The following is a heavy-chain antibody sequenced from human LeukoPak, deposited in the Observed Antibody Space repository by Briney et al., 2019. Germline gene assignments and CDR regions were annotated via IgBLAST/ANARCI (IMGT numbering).Heavy chain of an antibody. CDR3: ARDSGSSSWEFDY. V-gene: IGHV1-2*02. CDR1: GYIFITYG. Sequence: ASVTVSSTPSGYIFITYGISWVRQAPGQGLEWMGWINPNSGGTTYAQQFQGRVTMTRDTSISTVYMEQTRLGSDDTAVYYCARDSGSSSWEFDYWGQGTLVTVSS. CDR2: INPNSGGT. J-gene: IGHJ4*02. D-gene: IGHD6-13*01.